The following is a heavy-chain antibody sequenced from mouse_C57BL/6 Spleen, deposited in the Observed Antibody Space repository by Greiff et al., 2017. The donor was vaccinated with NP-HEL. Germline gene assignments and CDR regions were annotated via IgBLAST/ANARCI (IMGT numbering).Heavy chain of an antibody. J-gene: IGHJ3*01. D-gene: IGHD2-5*01. V-gene: IGHV1-80*01. CDR2: IYPGDGDT. CDR3: ARGAQSNYGLAY. Sequence: VQLQQSGAELVKPGASVKISCKASGYAFSSYWMNWVKQRPGKGLEWIGQIYPGDGDTNYNGKFKGKATLTADNSSSTAYMQLSSLTSEDCAVYVGARGAQSNYGLAYWGQGALVTVSA. CDR1: GYAFSSYW.